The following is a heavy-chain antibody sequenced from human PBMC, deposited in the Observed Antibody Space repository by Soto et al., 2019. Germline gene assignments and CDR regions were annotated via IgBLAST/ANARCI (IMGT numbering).Heavy chain of an antibody. CDR2: TSYDGSNN. D-gene: IGHD3-16*01. Sequence: QVQLVESGGGVIQPGTSLRLSCVASGFTVRSYVIHWVRQSPGKGLEWVALTSYDGSNNFYGDSVKGRFTISRNNYRNTVEMQMESIILDDTALYYCAGWGKTGGLDVWGQGTLVSVSS. CDR1: GFTVRSYV. V-gene: IGHV3-30*03. CDR3: AGWGKTGGLDV. J-gene: IGHJ4*02.